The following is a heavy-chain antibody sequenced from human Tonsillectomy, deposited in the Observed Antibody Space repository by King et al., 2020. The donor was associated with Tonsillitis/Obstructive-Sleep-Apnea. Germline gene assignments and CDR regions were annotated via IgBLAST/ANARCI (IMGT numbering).Heavy chain of an antibody. CDR2: LTGSADST. J-gene: IGHJ4*02. CDR3: AKDRSYDFWSGYYVGDY. Sequence: VQLVESGGGLVQPGGSLRLSCAASGFTFSRYAMSWVRQAPWKGLEWVSSLTGSADSTYYADSVKGRFTISRDNSKNTLYLQMNSLRAEDTAVYYCAKDRSYDFWSGYYVGDYWGQGTLVTVSS. V-gene: IGHV3-23*04. D-gene: IGHD3-3*01. CDR1: GFTFSRYA.